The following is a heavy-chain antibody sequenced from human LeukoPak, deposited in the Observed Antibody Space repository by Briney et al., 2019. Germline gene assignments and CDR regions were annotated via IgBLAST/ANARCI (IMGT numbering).Heavy chain of an antibody. CDR2: ISSSSSYI. CDR1: GFTFSSYS. CDR3: ARGLIVGAPDY. J-gene: IGHJ4*02. D-gene: IGHD1-26*01. V-gene: IGHV3-21*01. Sequence: SGGSLRLSCAASGFTFSSYSMNWVRQAPGKGLEWVSSISSSSSYIYYADSVKSRFTISRDNAKNSLYLQMNSLRAEDTAVYYCARGLIVGAPDYWGQGTLVTVSS.